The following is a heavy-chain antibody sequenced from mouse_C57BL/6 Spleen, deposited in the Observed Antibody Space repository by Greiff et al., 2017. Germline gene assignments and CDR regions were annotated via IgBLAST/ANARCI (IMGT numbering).Heavy chain of an antibody. V-gene: IGHV10-3*01. Sequence: EVQRVESGGGLVQPKGSLKLSCAASGFTFNTYAMHWVRQAPGKGLEWVARIRSKSSNYATYYADSVKDRFTISRDDSQSMLYLQMNNLKTDDTAMYYCVRDYYGSSYWYFDVWGTGTTVTVSS. CDR2: IRSKSSNYAT. J-gene: IGHJ1*03. CDR3: VRDYYGSSYWYFDV. D-gene: IGHD1-1*01. CDR1: GFTFNTYA.